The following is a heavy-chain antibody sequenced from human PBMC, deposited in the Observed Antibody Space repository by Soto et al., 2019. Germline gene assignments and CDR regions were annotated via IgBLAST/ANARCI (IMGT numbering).Heavy chain of an antibody. Sequence: QVQLVESGGGVVQPGRSLKLSCAASGFPFTKYGIHWVRQAPGKGLEWVTLVSYDGRKKYYADSVSGRFTISRDDSKNTLFLQMNSLRAEDTAMYYCASLKIYCRGETCYSGYHDYWGQGTLVTVSS. J-gene: IGHJ4*02. CDR1: GFPFTKYG. V-gene: IGHV3-33*01. D-gene: IGHD2-15*01. CDR2: VSYDGRKK. CDR3: ASLKIYCRGETCYSGYHDY.